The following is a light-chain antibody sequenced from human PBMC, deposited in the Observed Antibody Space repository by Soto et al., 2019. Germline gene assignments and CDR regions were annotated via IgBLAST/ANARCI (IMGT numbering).Light chain of an antibody. CDR2: AAS. V-gene: IGKV3-11*01. J-gene: IGKJ3*01. Sequence: EIVLTQSPATLSLSPGERATLSCRASQSVSSSLDWYQKKPGQAPRLLIYAASTRATGIPARFSGSGAGTDVTLTISSLDPEDFAVYYCQQRSTWQFTFGPGTKVDIE. CDR1: QSVSSS. CDR3: QQRSTWQFT.